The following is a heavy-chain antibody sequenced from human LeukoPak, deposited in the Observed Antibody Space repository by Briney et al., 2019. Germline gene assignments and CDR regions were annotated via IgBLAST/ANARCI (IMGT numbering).Heavy chain of an antibody. CDR2: IYHSGST. CDR1: GGSISSTNW. J-gene: IGHJ4*02. D-gene: IGHD6-19*01. Sequence: PSETLSLTCAVSGGSISSTNWWSWVRQPPGKGLEWIGDIYHSGSTNYNPSLKSRVTISVDKSKNQFSLKLSSVTAADTAVYYCARSKSGAVAGTDYWGQGTLVTVSS. CDR3: ARSKSGAVAGTDY. V-gene: IGHV4-4*02.